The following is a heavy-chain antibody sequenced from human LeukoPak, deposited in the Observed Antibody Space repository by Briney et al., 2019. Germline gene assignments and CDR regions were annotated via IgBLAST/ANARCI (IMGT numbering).Heavy chain of an antibody. CDR1: GYTFTSYY. CDR3: TRGAKFRFYGSGTYYTSLPFDP. V-gene: IGHV1-46*01. D-gene: IGHD3-10*01. Sequence: ASVKVSCKTSGYTFTSYYMHWVRQAPGQGLEWMGVINPTGSSTNYAEKFQDRATITRDTSASTAYMELSSLRSDDMAIYFCTRGAKFRFYGSGTYYTSLPFDPWGQGTLVTVSS. CDR2: INPTGSST. J-gene: IGHJ5*02.